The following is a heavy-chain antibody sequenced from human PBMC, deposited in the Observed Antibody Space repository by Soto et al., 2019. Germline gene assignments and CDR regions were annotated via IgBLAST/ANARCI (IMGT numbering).Heavy chain of an antibody. J-gene: IGHJ4*02. CDR2: IWYDGSNE. V-gene: IGHV3-33*01. CDR3: VRAQDDYNIWLDY. CDR1: GFTFSSYG. Sequence: QVQLVESGGGVVQPGRSLRLSCAASGFTFSSYGMHWVRQAPGKGLEWVAVIWYDGSNEYYADSVKGRFTISRDNSRNTLYLQMNGLRAEDTAVYYCVRAQDDYNIWLDYWGQGALVTVSS. D-gene: IGHD4-4*01.